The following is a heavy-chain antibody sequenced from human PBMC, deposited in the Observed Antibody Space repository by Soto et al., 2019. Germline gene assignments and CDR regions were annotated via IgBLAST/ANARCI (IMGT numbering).Heavy chain of an antibody. J-gene: IGHJ4*02. D-gene: IGHD3-10*01. Sequence: SETLSLTCTVSGGTISSYYWSWIRQPPGKGLEWIGYIYYSGSTNYNPSLKSRVTISVDTSKNQFSLKLSSVTAADTAVYYCARSGSLWFGETIDYWGQGTLVTVSS. CDR3: ARSGSLWFGETIDY. CDR1: GGTISSYY. V-gene: IGHV4-59*01. CDR2: IYYSGST.